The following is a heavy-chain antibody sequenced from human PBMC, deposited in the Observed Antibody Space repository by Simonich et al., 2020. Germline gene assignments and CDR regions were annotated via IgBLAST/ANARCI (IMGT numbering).Heavy chain of an antibody. CDR3: ARDYSNYDAFDI. CDR2: IKSDGSST. V-gene: IGHV3-74*01. J-gene: IGHJ3*02. CDR1: GFTFSSYW. Sequence: EVQLVESGGGLVQPGGSLRLSCAASGFTFSSYWMHWVRQAPGKGLGWGSRIKSDGSSTSYADAVKGRVTNSRDNAKNTLYLQMNSLRAEDTAVYYCARDYSNYDAFDIWGQGTMVTVSS. D-gene: IGHD4-4*01.